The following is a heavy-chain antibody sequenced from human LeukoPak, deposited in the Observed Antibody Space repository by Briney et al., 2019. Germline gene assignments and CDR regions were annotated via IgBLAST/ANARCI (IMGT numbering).Heavy chain of an antibody. V-gene: IGHV3-30*03. Sequence: GGSLRLSCAASGFSFSDYNMHWVRQAPGKGLEWVAIISYDGINKYYADSVKGRFTISRDNSKNTLYLQMNSLRAEDTAVYYCARDSDSWYFDYWGQGTLVTVSS. CDR2: ISYDGINK. J-gene: IGHJ4*02. CDR3: ARDSDSWYFDY. D-gene: IGHD6-13*01. CDR1: GFSFSDYN.